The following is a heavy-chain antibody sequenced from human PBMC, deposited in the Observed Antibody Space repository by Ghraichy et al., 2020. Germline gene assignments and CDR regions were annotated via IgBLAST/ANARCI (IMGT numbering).Heavy chain of an antibody. CDR1: GGSISSSTYY. V-gene: IGHV4-61*01. CDR2: IYFTGST. J-gene: IGHJ6*04. CDR3: AREAAVTPLGSYYGVSV. D-gene: IGHD6-13*01. Sequence: SETLSLTCTVSGGSISSSTYYWSWIRQPPGKGLEWIGHIYFTGSTNYNPSLKSRVTISLDTSKNQFSLKLSSVTAADTAVYYCAREAAVTPLGSYYGVSVWGTGATFAFS.